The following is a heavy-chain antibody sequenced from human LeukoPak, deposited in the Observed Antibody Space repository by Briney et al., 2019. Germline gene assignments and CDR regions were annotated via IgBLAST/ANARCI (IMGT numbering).Heavy chain of an antibody. CDR3: ARRMTTVTGFDY. Sequence: SETLSLTCTVSGGSISSSSYYWGWIRQPPGKGLEWIGSIYYSGSTYYNPSLKSRVTISVDTSKNQFSLKLSSVTAADTAVYYCARRMTTVTGFDYWGQGTLVTVSS. V-gene: IGHV4-39*01. J-gene: IGHJ4*02. D-gene: IGHD4-17*01. CDR1: GGSISSSSYY. CDR2: IYYSGST.